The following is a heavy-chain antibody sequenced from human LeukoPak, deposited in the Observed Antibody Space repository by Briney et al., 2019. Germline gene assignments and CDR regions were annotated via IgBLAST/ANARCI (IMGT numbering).Heavy chain of an antibody. Sequence: GGSLRLSCAASGFTFSDYYMSWIRQAPGKGLEWVSYISSSSSYTNYADSVKGRFTISRDNAKNSLYLQMNSLRAEDTAVYYCASYYYDSSGYYYCAYWGQGTLVTVSS. CDR2: ISSSSSYT. CDR3: ASYYYDSSGYYYCAY. J-gene: IGHJ4*02. CDR1: GFTFSDYY. D-gene: IGHD3-22*01. V-gene: IGHV3-11*06.